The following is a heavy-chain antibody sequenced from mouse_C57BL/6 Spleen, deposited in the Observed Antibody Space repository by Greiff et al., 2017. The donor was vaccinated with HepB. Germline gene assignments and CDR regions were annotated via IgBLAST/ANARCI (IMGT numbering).Heavy chain of an antibody. CDR1: GYSFTGYY. Sequence: EVQLQQSGPELVKPGASVKISCKASGYSFTGYYMNWVKQSPEKSLEWIGEINPSTGGTTYNQKFKAKATLTVDKSSSTAYMQLKSLTSEDSAVYYCARRNYYYGSSYLDYAMDYWGQGTSVTVSS. CDR2: INPSTGGT. J-gene: IGHJ4*01. D-gene: IGHD1-1*01. V-gene: IGHV1-42*01. CDR3: ARRNYYYGSSYLDYAMDY.